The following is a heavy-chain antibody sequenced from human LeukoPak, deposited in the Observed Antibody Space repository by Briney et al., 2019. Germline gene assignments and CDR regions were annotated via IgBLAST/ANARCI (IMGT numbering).Heavy chain of an antibody. CDR3: AKAASGFGYYYGMDV. V-gene: IGHV3-30*18. D-gene: IGHD3-3*01. CDR1: GFTFSSYG. Sequence: GRSLRLSYAASGFTFSSYGMHWGRQAPGKGLEGVAVISYDGSNKYYPDSVKGRFTISRDNSKNTLYLQMNSLRAEDTAVYYCAKAASGFGYYYGMDVWGKGTTVTVSS. J-gene: IGHJ6*04. CDR2: ISYDGSNK.